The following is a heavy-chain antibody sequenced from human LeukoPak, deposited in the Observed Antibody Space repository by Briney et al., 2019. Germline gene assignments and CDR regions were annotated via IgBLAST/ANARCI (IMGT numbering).Heavy chain of an antibody. CDR3: ARDNGDFRSIYYYMDV. Sequence: SETLSLTCTVSGGSINSGDSYWSWIRQRPGEGLEWIGCIYYSWSTYYNPSLKSRITLSLDTSKTQFSLRLSSVTAADTAVYYCARDNGDFRSIYYYMDVWGKGTTVTVSS. J-gene: IGHJ6*03. V-gene: IGHV4-31*03. CDR1: GGSINSGDSY. D-gene: IGHD2-8*01. CDR2: IYYSWST.